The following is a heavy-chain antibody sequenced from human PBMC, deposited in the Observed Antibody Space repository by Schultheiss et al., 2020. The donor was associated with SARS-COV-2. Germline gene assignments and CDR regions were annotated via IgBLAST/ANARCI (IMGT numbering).Heavy chain of an antibody. J-gene: IGHJ6*02. Sequence: GGSLRLSCVDSGFMFSSSVMSWVRQAPGKGPEWVAVISYDGGVEHYADSVKGRFTISRDNSKNTLFLQMNSLRPEDTAMYYCAGAHCTSTSCSEALRRYYCVDVWGRGTTVTVSS. V-gene: IGHV3-30-3*01. CDR1: GFMFSSSV. CDR2: ISYDGGVE. D-gene: IGHD2-2*01. CDR3: AGAHCTSTSCSEALRRYYCVDV.